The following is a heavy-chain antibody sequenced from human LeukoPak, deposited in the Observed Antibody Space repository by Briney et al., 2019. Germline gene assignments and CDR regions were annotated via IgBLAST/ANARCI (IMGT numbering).Heavy chain of an antibody. Sequence: PSETLSLTSSVSGYSFTSGHYWGWIRQPPGKGLEWIANIYHTGSAHYNPSLKSRVTISVDTSTNQFSLKLSSVTAADTAVYYCARYCTSTTCILRGFDYWGQGTLVTVSS. CDR1: GYSFTSGHY. CDR2: IYHTGSA. CDR3: ARYCTSTTCILRGFDY. J-gene: IGHJ4*02. V-gene: IGHV4-38-2*01. D-gene: IGHD2-2*01.